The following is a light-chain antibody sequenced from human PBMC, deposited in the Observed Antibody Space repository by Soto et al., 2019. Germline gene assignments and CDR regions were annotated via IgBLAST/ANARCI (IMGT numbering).Light chain of an antibody. J-gene: IGKJ1*01. Sequence: EIVMTQSPATLSLSPGERATLSCRASQSVSSDLAWYQQKPGQAPRRLIYAASTRATGIPARFSGSVSGTEFTLTFSSLQSEDFAVYYCQQYNNWPWTFGQGTKVEIK. CDR3: QQYNNWPWT. V-gene: IGKV3-15*01. CDR2: AAS. CDR1: QSVSSD.